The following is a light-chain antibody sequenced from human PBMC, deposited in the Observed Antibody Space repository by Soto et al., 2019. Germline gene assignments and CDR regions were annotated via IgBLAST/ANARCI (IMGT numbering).Light chain of an antibody. CDR2: GAS. V-gene: IGKV3-15*01. CDR3: QHDTNWTLWT. Sequence: EIVMTQSPATLSVSLGERATLACRASQSGSSNLAWYQQKPCQATRLLIYGASTRATGIPSRFSSRRSGTEFSLIISSVQSADFAVYYCQHDTNWTLWTFGHGTKVLIK. J-gene: IGKJ1*01. CDR1: QSGSSN.